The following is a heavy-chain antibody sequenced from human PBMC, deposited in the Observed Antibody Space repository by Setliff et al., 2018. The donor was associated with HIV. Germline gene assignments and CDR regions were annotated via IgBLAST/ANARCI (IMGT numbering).Heavy chain of an antibody. D-gene: IGHD3-10*01. CDR2: SRNKAYGEST. CDR3: TRDPQNFGLNDNNYYYYMDV. CDR1: GFTFNSYW. J-gene: IGHJ6*03. Sequence: GGSLRLSCKASGFTFNSYWMHWVRQAPGQGLEWVGRSRNKAYGESTKYAASVKGRFTISRDDSTHIAYLQMNSLKTEDTAVYYCTRDPQNFGLNDNNYYYYMDVWGKGTSVTVS. V-gene: IGHV3-72*01.